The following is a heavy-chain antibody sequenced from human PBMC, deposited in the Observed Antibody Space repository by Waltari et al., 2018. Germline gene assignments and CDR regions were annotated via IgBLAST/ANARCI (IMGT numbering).Heavy chain of an antibody. D-gene: IGHD3-10*01. V-gene: IGHV4-34*01. J-gene: IGHJ6*02. Sequence: QVQLQQWGAGLLKPSEPLSLTCAVYGGSFSGYYWSWIRPPPGKGLEWIGEINHSGSTNYNPSLKSRVTISVDTSKNQFSLKLSSVTAADTAVYYCARDRTITMVRGVYYYYGMDVWGQGTTVTVSS. CDR2: INHSGST. CDR3: ARDRTITMVRGVYYYYGMDV. CDR1: GGSFSGYY.